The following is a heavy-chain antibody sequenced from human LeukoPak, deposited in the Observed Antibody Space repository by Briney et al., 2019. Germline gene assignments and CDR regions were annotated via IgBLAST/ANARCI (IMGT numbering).Heavy chain of an antibody. J-gene: IGHJ4*02. CDR2: IYWNDDK. CDR3: ARSDDYYYDSSTGQYYFDY. CDR1: GFSLSTSGVG. V-gene: IGHV2-5*01. Sequence: SGPTLVNPTQTLTLTCTFSGFSLSTSGVGVGWIRQPPGKALEWLALIYWNDDKRYSPSLKSRLTITKDTSKNQVVLTMTNMDPVDTATYYCARSDDYYYDSSTGQYYFDYWGQGTLVTVSS. D-gene: IGHD3-22*01.